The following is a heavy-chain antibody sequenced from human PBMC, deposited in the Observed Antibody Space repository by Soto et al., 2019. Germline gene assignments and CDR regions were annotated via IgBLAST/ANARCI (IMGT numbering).Heavy chain of an antibody. V-gene: IGHV3-33*01. CDR1: GFTLSSYG. CDR3: ARDIGSTGFDYDY. D-gene: IGHD5-12*01. J-gene: IGHJ4*02. CDR2: IWYDGSKK. Sequence: GXSLRLSGAPSGFTLSSYGIHWVHQAPGKGLEWVAVIWYDGSKKYYADSVKGRFTISRDNSKNTLYLEMNSLTAEDTAVYYCARDIGSTGFDYDYWGQGTLVTVSS.